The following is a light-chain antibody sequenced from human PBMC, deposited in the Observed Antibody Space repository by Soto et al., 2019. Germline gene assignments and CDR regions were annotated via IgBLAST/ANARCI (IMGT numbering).Light chain of an antibody. CDR3: SSYTSSSLLYV. CDR1: SSDIGNSNY. V-gene: IGLV2-14*03. CDR2: DVN. J-gene: IGLJ1*01. Sequence: QSALTQPASVSGSPGQSITISCPGTSSDIGNSNYVSWYQQHTGKAPKLIIYDVNNRPSGISNRFSGSKSASTASLTISGLQAEDEADYYCSSYTSSSLLYVFGTGTKLTVL.